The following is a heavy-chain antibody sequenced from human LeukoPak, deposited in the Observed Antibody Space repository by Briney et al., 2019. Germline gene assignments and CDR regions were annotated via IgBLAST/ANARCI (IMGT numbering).Heavy chain of an antibody. CDR3: ARAGDYYDSSGYYYEYYFDY. J-gene: IGHJ4*02. CDR2: IYHSGST. D-gene: IGHD3-22*01. V-gene: IGHV4-30-2*01. Sequence: SETLSLTCAVSGGSISSGGYSWSWIRQPPGKGLEWIGYIYHSGSTYYNPSIKSRVTISVDKSKNQFSLKLSSVTAADTAVYYCARAGDYYDSSGYYYEYYFDYWGQGTLVTVSS. CDR1: GGSISSGGYS.